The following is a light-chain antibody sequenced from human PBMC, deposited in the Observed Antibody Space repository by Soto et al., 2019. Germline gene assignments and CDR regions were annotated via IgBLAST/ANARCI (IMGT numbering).Light chain of an antibody. CDR3: NSYASSDSWV. Sequence: QSALTQPPSASGSPGQSVTISCTGTSSDIGAYNYVSWYQQHPGRAPKLIIYEVTKRPSGVPYRFSGSKSGDTASLTVSDLQAEDEADYYCNSYASSDSWVFVGGTKLTVL. V-gene: IGLV2-8*01. J-gene: IGLJ3*02. CDR2: EVT. CDR1: SSDIGAYNY.